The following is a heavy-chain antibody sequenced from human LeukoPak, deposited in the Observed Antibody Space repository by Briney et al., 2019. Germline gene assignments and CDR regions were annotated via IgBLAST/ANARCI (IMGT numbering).Heavy chain of an antibody. Sequence: RASVKVSCKASGYTFTSYGISWVRQAPGQGLEWMGGIIPIFGTANYAQKFQGRVTITADESTSTAYMELSSLRSEDTAVYYCAREWRYCSSTSCSGFDYWGQGTLVTVSS. D-gene: IGHD2-2*01. J-gene: IGHJ4*02. CDR1: GYTFTSYG. CDR2: IIPIFGTA. V-gene: IGHV1-69*13. CDR3: AREWRYCSSTSCSGFDY.